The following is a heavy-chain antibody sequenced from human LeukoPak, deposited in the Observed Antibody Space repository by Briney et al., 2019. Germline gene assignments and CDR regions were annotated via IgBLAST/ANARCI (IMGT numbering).Heavy chain of an antibody. CDR3: ARDRNWGSGY. V-gene: IGHV3-23*01. CDR2: IGLSDDST. D-gene: IGHD7-27*01. CDR1: GFTFSTYG. Sequence: GGSLRLSCAASGFTFSTYGMIWVRQAPGKGLECVSAIGLSDDSTNYADSVKGRFTVSRDNSKNTLYLLMNSLRAEDTARYYCARDRNWGSGYWGQGTLVTVSS. J-gene: IGHJ4*02.